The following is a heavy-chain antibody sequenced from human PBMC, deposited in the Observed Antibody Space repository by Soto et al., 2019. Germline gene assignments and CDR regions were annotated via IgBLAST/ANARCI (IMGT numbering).Heavy chain of an antibody. D-gene: IGHD3-22*01. V-gene: IGHV3-23*01. J-gene: IGHJ4*02. CDR3: AKKARAAAYYDSINYYFDY. CDR2: ISGSGGST. CDR1: GFTFSSYA. Sequence: GGSLRLSCAASGFTFSSYAMSWVRQAPGKGLEWVSAISGSGGSTYYADSVKGRFTISRDNSKNTLYLQMNSLRAEDTAVYYCAKKARAAAYYDSINYYFDYWGQGTLVTVSS.